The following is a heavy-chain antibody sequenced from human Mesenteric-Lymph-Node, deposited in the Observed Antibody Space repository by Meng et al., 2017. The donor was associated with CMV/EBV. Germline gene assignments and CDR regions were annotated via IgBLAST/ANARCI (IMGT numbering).Heavy chain of an antibody. Sequence: GASLKISCASSGFTVSSNYMSWVRQAPGKGLEWVSVIYSGGSTYYADSVKGRFTISRDNSKNTLYLQMNSLRAEDTAVYYCAREDDSSGYRGAFDIWGQGTMVTVSS. V-gene: IGHV3-53*01. CDR1: GFTVSSNY. D-gene: IGHD3-22*01. CDR2: IYSGGST. J-gene: IGHJ3*02. CDR3: AREDDSSGYRGAFDI.